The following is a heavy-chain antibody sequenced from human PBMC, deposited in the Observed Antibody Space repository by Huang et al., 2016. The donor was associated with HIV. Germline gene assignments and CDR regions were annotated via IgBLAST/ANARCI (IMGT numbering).Heavy chain of an antibody. V-gene: IGHV1-3*01. Sequence: QVQLVQSGAEVEKPGASVNLSCKASGFNFLTYALHWVRQAPGQRLEWMGGINGEGLTKYSQKFQSRVTMTRDRSASTVYVDFKSLTYEDTAVYYCARDKEAGTPFFDPWGQGTLVTVSS. J-gene: IGHJ5*02. CDR1: GFNFLTYA. CDR2: INGEGLT. CDR3: ARDKEAGTPFFDP. D-gene: IGHD6-19*01.